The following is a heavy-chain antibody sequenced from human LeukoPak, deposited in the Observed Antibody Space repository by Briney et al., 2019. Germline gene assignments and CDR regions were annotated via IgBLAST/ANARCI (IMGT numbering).Heavy chain of an antibody. V-gene: IGHV3-21*04. CDR2: ISSSSSYI. CDR1: GFAFSSYS. D-gene: IGHD3-22*01. Sequence: GGSLRLSCATSGFAFSSYSMNWVRQAPGKGLEWVSSISSSSSYIYYADSLKGRFTISRDNAKNSLYLQMNSLRTEDTALYYCATAPYDSIGIFDYWGQGTLVTVSS. CDR3: ATAPYDSIGIFDY. J-gene: IGHJ4*02.